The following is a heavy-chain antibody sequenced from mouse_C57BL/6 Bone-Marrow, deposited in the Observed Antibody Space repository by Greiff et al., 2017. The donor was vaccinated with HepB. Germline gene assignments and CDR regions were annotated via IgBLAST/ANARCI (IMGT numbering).Heavy chain of an antibody. J-gene: IGHJ1*03. D-gene: IGHD1-1*01. V-gene: IGHV1-9*01. CDR3: GRDGSSYSDWYFDV. CDR1: GYTFTGYW. Sequence: VQLQQSGAELLKPGASVKLSCKATGYTFTGYWIEWVKQRPGHGLEWIGEILPGSGSTNYNEKFKGKATFTADTSSNTAYKQLSSLTTEDSAIYYGGRDGSSYSDWYFDVWGTGTTVTVSS. CDR2: ILPGSGST.